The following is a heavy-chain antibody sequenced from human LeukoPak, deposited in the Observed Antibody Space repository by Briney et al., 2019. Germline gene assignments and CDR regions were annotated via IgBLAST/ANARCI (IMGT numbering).Heavy chain of an antibody. Sequence: GRSLRLSCAASGFTFSSYAMHWVRQAPGKGLEWVAVISYDGSNKYYADSVKGRFTISRDNSKNTLYLQMNSLRAEDTAVYYCARDKRPYYYDSSGYPHCPDYWGQETLVTVSS. CDR1: GFTFSSYA. V-gene: IGHV3-30*04. CDR3: ARDKRPYYYDSSGYPHCPDY. D-gene: IGHD3-22*01. J-gene: IGHJ4*02. CDR2: ISYDGSNK.